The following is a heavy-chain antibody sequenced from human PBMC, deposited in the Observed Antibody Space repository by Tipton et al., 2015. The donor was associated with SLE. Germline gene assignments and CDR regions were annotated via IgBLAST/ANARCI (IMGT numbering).Heavy chain of an antibody. CDR2: ISSSSSTI. J-gene: IGHJ6*02. V-gene: IGHV3-48*01. CDR1: GFTFSSYS. CDR3: ARDGSGSAHSYYYGMDV. Sequence: SLRLSCAASGFTFSSYSMNWVRQAPGKGLEWVSYISSSSSTIYYADSVKGRFTISRDNAKNSLYLQMNSLRAEDTAVYYCARDGSGSAHSYYYGMDVWGQGTTVTVSS. D-gene: IGHD3-10*01.